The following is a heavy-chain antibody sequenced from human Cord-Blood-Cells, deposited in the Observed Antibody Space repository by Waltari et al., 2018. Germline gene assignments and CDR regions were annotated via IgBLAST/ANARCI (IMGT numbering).Heavy chain of an antibody. V-gene: IGHV4-61*09. CDR2: IYTSGST. D-gene: IGHD6-13*01. CDR1: GGSISSGSYY. Sequence: QVQLQESGPGLAKPSQTLSLTCTVSGGSISSGSYYWSWIRQPAGKGLEWIGYIYTSGSTNYNPSLKSRVTISVDTSKNQFSLKLSSVTAADTAVYYCARGGSGSSWYFDYWGQGTLVTVSS. J-gene: IGHJ4*02. CDR3: ARGGSGSSWYFDY.